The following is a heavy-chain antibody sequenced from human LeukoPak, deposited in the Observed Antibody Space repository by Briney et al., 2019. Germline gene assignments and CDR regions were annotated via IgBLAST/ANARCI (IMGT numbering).Heavy chain of an antibody. Sequence: GASVTVSCKASGGTFSSYAISWVRQAPGQGLEWMGGIIPIFGTANYAQKFQGRVTITADESTSTAYMELSSLRSEDTAVYYCARDLMGYYYDSSGQRGANWFDPWGQGTLVTVSS. V-gene: IGHV1-69*13. D-gene: IGHD3-22*01. CDR1: GGTFSSYA. CDR2: IIPIFGTA. CDR3: ARDLMGYYYDSSGQRGANWFDP. J-gene: IGHJ5*02.